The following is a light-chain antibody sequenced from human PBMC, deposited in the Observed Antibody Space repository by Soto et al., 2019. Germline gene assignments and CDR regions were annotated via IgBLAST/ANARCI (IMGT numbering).Light chain of an antibody. CDR1: SSDVGGYNY. CDR2: EVS. V-gene: IGLV2-14*01. J-gene: IGLJ1*01. CDR3: TSYTSRSTRV. Sequence: QSALTQPASVPGSPGQSITISCTGTSSDVGGYNYVSWYQQHPGKAPKLMIYEVSNRPSGISNRFSGSKSGNTASLTISGLQAEDEADYYCTSYTSRSTRVFGTGTKGTVL.